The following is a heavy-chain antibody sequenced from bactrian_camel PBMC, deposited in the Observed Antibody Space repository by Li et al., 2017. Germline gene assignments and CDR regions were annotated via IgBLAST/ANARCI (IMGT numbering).Heavy chain of an antibody. Sequence: VQLVESGGDSVQPGGSLRLSCAASGFTFSSYDMSWVRQAPGKGLEWVSAIDSFGGRTYYADSMKGRFTISRDNAKNTLYLQMNSLKTDDTAMYFCVRGITWFNDWGQGTQVTVS. CDR2: IDSFGGRT. V-gene: IGHV3S40*01. CDR1: GFTFSSYD. D-gene: IGHD6*01. J-gene: IGHJ4*01. CDR3: VRGITWFND.